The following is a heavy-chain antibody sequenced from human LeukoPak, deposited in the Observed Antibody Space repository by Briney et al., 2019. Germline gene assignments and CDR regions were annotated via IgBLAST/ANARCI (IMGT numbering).Heavy chain of an antibody. Sequence: SETLSLTCTVSGGSISSYYWSWIRQPPGKGLEWIGYIYYSGSTNYNPSLKSRVTISVDTFKNQFSLKLSSVTAADTAVYYCARDTLLDAFDIWGQGTMVTVSS. CDR3: ARDTLLDAFDI. CDR2: IYYSGST. CDR1: GGSISSYY. V-gene: IGHV4-59*01. J-gene: IGHJ3*02.